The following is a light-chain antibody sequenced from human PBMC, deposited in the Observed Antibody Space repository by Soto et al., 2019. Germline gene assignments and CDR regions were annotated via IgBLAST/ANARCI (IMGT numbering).Light chain of an antibody. V-gene: IGKV3-11*01. Sequence: ETVLTQSPATLSLSPGEGATLSCRASQSVSSSLAWYQQKPGQPPRLLIYDASNRATGIPARFSGGGSGTDFTLTISSLEPEDFAVYYCQQRGNWPRTFGQGTKV. CDR3: QQRGNWPRT. J-gene: IGKJ1*01. CDR1: QSVSSS. CDR2: DAS.